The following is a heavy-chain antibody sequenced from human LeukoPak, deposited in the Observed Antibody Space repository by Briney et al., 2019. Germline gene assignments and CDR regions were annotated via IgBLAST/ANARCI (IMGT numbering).Heavy chain of an antibody. D-gene: IGHD1-26*01. CDR2: IYYSGGT. CDR3: ARTKWELPSFDY. CDR1: GGSISSYY. Sequence: PSETLSLTCTVSGGSISSYYWSWIRQPPGKGLEWIGYIYYSGGTNYNPSLKSRVTISVDTSKNQFSLKLSSVTAADTAVYYCARTKWELPSFDYWGQGTLVTVSS. V-gene: IGHV4-59*01. J-gene: IGHJ4*02.